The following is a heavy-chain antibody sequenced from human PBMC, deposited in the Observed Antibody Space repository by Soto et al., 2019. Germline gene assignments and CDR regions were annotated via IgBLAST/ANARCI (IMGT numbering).Heavy chain of an antibody. CDR3: AKTIHVGYSYYYGMDV. V-gene: IGHV3-21*04. Sequence: PGGSLRLSCAAPGFTFSSYSMNWVRQAPGKGLEWVSSISSSSSYIYYADSVKGRFTISRDNSKNTLYLQMNSLRAEDTAVYYCAKTIHVGYSYYYGMDVWGQGTTVTVSS. J-gene: IGHJ6*02. CDR2: ISSSSSYI. D-gene: IGHD1-26*01. CDR1: GFTFSSYS.